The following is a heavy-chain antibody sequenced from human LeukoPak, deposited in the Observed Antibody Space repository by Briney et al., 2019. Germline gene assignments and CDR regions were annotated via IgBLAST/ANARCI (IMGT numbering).Heavy chain of an antibody. J-gene: IGHJ6*02. V-gene: IGHV1-2*02. CDR1: GYTFTGYY. D-gene: IGHD3-9*01. CDR3: ARGDRTETRLRYFDWLMDV. CDR2: INPNSGGT. Sequence: GASVKVSCKASGYTFTGYYMHWVRQAPGQGLEWMGWINPNSGGTNYAQKFQGRVTMTRDTSISTAYMELSRLRPDDTAVYYCARGDRTETRLRYFDWLMDVWGQGTTVTVSS.